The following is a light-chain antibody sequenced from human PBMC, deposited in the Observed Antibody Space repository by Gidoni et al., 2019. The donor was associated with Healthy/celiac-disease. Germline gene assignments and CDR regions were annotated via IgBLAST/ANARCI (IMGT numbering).Light chain of an antibody. V-gene: IGKV4-1*01. Sequence: DIVFPQSPASLAVSLGERATINCKSSQSVLYSSNNKNYLAWYQQKPGQPPKLLIYWASTRESGVPDRFSGSGSGTDFTLTISSLQAEDVAVYYCQQYYSTLITFGQGTRLEIK. CDR2: WAS. CDR3: QQYYSTLIT. J-gene: IGKJ5*01. CDR1: QSVLYSSNNKNY.